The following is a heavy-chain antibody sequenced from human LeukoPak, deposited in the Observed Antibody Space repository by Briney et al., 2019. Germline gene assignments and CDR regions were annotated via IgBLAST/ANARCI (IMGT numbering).Heavy chain of an antibody. V-gene: IGHV3-30*02. CDR2: IRYDGSNK. CDR1: RFTFSSYG. CDR3: AKDPVEYCSGGSCYLDY. J-gene: IGHJ4*02. D-gene: IGHD2-15*01. Sequence: GGSLRLSCAASRFTFSSYGMHWVRQAPGKGLEWVAFIRYDGSNKYYADSVKGRFTISRDNSKNTLYLQMNSLRAEDTAVYYCAKDPVEYCSGGSCYLDYWGQGTLVTVSS.